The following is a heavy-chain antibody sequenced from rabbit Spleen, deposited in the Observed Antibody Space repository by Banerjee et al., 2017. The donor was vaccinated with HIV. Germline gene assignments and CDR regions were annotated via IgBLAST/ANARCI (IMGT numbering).Heavy chain of an antibody. D-gene: IGHD8-1*01. V-gene: IGHV1S45*01. CDR2: IYPGGSGNT. J-gene: IGHJ6*01. Sequence: QEQLVESGGGLVKPGASLTLTCKASGFSFSSGYDMCWVRQAPGKGLEWIACIYPGGSGNTYSATWAKGRFTISKTSSTTVTLQMTSLTVADTATYFCARDTGSSFSSYGMDLWGPGTLVTVS. CDR3: ARDTGSSFSSYGMDL. CDR1: GFSFSSGYD.